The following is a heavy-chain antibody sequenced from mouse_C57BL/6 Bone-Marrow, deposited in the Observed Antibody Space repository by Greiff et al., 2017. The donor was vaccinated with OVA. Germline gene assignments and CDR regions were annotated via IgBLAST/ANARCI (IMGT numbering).Heavy chain of an antibody. D-gene: IGHD6-1*01. V-gene: IGHV10-1*01. J-gene: IGHJ4*01. Sequence: EADGGLVQPKGSLKLSCAASGFSFNTYAMNWVRQAPGKGLEWVARIRSKSNNYATYYADSVKDRFTISRDDSESMLYLQMNNLKTEDTAMYYCVLSYAMDYWGQGTSVTVSS. CDR2: IRSKSNNYAT. CDR1: GFSFNTYA. CDR3: VLSYAMDY.